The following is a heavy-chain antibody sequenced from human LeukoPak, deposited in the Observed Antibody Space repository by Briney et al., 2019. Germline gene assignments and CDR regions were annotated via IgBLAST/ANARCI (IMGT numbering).Heavy chain of an antibody. V-gene: IGHV4-34*01. D-gene: IGHD3-3*01. CDR2: INHSGST. CDR3: ARGPRITIFGVVRALRY. Sequence: SETLSLTCAVYGGSFSGYYWSWIRQPPGKGLEWIGEINHSGSTNYNPSFKSRVTISVDTSKNQFSLKLSSVTAADTAVYYCARGPRITIFGVVRALRYWGQGTLVTVSS. CDR1: GGSFSGYY. J-gene: IGHJ4*02.